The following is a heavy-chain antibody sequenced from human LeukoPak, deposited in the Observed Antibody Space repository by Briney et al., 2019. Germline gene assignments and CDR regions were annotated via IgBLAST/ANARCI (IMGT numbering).Heavy chain of an antibody. J-gene: IGHJ4*02. CDR3: TREAVIVVRAQYFDY. Sequence: PGRSLRLSCTASGFTFGDYAMGWFRQAPGKGLEWVGFIRSKAYGGTTEYAASVKGRFTISRDDSKSIAYLQMNSLKTEDTAVYYCTREAVIVVRAQYFDYWGQGTLVTVSS. D-gene: IGHD3-22*01. V-gene: IGHV3-49*03. CDR1: GFTFGDYA. CDR2: IRSKAYGGTT.